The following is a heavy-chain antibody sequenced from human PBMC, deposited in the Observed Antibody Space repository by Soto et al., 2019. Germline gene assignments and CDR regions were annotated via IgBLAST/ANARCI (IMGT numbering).Heavy chain of an antibody. D-gene: IGHD3-10*01. CDR3: VIVYGSASLIEIYSFGMHD. J-gene: IGHJ6*01. CDR2: TYYSDST. Sequence: SETLSLTCAVSRGCLNRDYMCCIRQRPGKGLECIGYTYYSDSTNYNPSLKSRPTISVDTSKNQFSLKLSSVTAADTAVYYCVIVYGSASLIEIYSFGMHDWGPRTT. V-gene: IGHV4-59*13. CDR1: RGCLNRDY.